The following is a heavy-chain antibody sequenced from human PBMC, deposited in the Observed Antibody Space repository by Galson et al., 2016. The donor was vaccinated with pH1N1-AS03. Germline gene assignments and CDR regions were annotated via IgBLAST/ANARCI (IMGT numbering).Heavy chain of an antibody. V-gene: IGHV1-69*05. CDR1: GGTFDNHP. D-gene: IGHD1-7*01. Sequence: SVKFSCKASGGTFDNHPINWVRQAPGQGPEWMGGFIPIFGTTNYAPKYQGRVTFTTDDSTTTVYMELSNLRSEDTAVYYCARNSDSLGAFDVWGQGTLLSVSS. CDR3: ARNSDSLGAFDV. J-gene: IGHJ3*01. CDR2: FIPIFGTT.